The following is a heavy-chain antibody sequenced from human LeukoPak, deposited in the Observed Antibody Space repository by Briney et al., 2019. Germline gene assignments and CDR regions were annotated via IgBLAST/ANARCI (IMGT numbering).Heavy chain of an antibody. J-gene: IGHJ4*02. D-gene: IGHD2-15*01. CDR2: ISYDGSNK. CDR1: GFTFSSYA. CDR3: ARAGGGPKDYFDY. Sequence: PGGSLRLSCAASGFTFSSYAMHWVRQAPGKGLEWVAVISYDGSNKYYADSVKGRFTISRDNSKNTLYLQMNSLRAEDTAVYHCARAGGGPKDYFDYWGEGTLVTVSS. V-gene: IGHV3-30-3*01.